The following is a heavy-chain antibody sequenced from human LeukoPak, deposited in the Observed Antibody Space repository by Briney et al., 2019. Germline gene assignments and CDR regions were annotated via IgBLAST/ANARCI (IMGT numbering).Heavy chain of an antibody. Sequence: SETLSLTCTVSGGSISSSSYYWGWIRQPPGKGLEWIGSIYYSGSTYYNPSLRSRVTISVDTSKNQFSLKLSSVTAADTAVYYCARFGGGSYGVFFDYWGQGTLVTVSS. CDR3: ARFGGGSYGVFFDY. CDR2: IYYSGST. J-gene: IGHJ4*02. D-gene: IGHD1-26*01. CDR1: GGSISSSSYY. V-gene: IGHV4-39*01.